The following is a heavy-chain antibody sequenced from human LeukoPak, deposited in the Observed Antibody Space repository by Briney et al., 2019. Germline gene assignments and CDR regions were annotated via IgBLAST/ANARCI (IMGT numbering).Heavy chain of an antibody. D-gene: IGHD3-10*01. CDR2: IIPMFGTA. Sequence: PVKVSCKASGGTFSSCAISWVRQAPGQGLEWMGGIIPMFGTANYAQKFQGRVTNTADESTSTAYMELSSLRSEDTAVYYCARDTSGHYYGSGTYYRAFDIWGQGTMVTVSS. CDR3: ARDTSGHYYGSGTYYRAFDI. CDR1: GGTFSSCA. J-gene: IGHJ3*02. V-gene: IGHV1-69*13.